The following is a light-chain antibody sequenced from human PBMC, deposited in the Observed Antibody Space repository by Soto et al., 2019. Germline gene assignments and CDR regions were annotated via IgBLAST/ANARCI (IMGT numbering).Light chain of an antibody. Sequence: QSVLTQPPSVSGAPGQRVTISCTGNSSNIGAGYDVHWYQQLPGKAPKLLIFGNSHRPSGVPDRFFGSKSGTSASLAITGLQAEDEADYYCCSYAGSYVLGVFGGGTKLTVL. CDR1: SSNIGAGYD. CDR2: GNS. CDR3: CSYAGSYVLGV. J-gene: IGLJ3*02. V-gene: IGLV1-40*01.